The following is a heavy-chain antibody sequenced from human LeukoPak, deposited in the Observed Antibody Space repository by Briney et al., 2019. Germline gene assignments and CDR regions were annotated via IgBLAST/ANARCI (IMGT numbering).Heavy chain of an antibody. V-gene: IGHV1-24*01. J-gene: IGHJ3*02. Sequence: ASVTVSCKASGYTLTELSMHWVRQAPGKGLEWMGGFDPEDGETIYAQKFQGRVTMTEDTSTDTAYMELSSLRSEDTAVYYCATLPYGGNSKEALDIWGQGTMVTVSS. CDR3: ATLPYGGNSKEALDI. D-gene: IGHD4-23*01. CDR1: GYTLTELS. CDR2: FDPEDGET.